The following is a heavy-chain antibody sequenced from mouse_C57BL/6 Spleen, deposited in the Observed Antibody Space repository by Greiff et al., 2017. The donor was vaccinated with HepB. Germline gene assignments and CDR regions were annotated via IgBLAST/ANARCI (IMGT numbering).Heavy chain of an antibody. D-gene: IGHD1-1*01. Sequence: VQLQQSGPELVKPGASVKISCKASGYSFTGYFMNWVMQSHGKSLEWIGRINPYNGDTFYNQKFKGKATLTVDKSSSTAHMELRSLTSEDSAVYYCAREKTPVVATPFDYWGQGTTLTVSS. J-gene: IGHJ2*01. CDR2: INPYNGDT. CDR1: GYSFTGYF. CDR3: AREKTPVVATPFDY. V-gene: IGHV1-20*01.